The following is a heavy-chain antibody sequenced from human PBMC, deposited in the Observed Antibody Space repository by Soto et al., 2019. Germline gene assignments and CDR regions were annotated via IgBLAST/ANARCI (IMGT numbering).Heavy chain of an antibody. CDR1: GYTFTSYG. V-gene: IGHV1-3*01. J-gene: IGHJ6*02. Sequence: GASVKVSCKASGYTFTSYGIHWVRQAPGQRLEWTGWINAGNGNTKYSEKFQGRVTITRDTSASTAYLELSGLRSEDTAVYYCARDPNDSSAYYHHYYYGMDVRGQGTTVTVSS. D-gene: IGHD3-22*01. CDR3: ARDPNDSSAYYHHYYYGMDV. CDR2: INAGNGNT.